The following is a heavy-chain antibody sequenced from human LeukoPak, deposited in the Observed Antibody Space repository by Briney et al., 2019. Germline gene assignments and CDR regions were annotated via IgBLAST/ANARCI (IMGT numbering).Heavy chain of an antibody. D-gene: IGHD5-12*01. CDR3: ARGSGYDEEAFDY. V-gene: IGHV1-8*03. CDR1: GYTFTSYD. Sequence: ASVKVSCKASGYTFTSYDINWVRQATGQGLEWMGWMNPNSGNTGYAQKFQGRVTITRNTSISTAYMELRSLRSDDTAVYYCARGSGYDEEAFDYWGQGTLVTVSS. J-gene: IGHJ4*02. CDR2: MNPNSGNT.